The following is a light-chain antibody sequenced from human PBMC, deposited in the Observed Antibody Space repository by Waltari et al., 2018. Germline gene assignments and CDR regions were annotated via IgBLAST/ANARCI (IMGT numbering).Light chain of an antibody. V-gene: IGKV2-30*02. CDR3: MQGTHWPLT. CDR2: KVC. Sequence: DVVMTQSPLSLPVTLGQPASISCRSSQSLVHSDGNTYLNWFQQRPGQSPRRMIYKVCNRDSGVQDRFSGSGSGTDFTLKISGVEAEDVGVYYCMQGTHWPLTFGGGTKVEIK. CDR1: QSLVHSDGNTY. J-gene: IGKJ4*01.